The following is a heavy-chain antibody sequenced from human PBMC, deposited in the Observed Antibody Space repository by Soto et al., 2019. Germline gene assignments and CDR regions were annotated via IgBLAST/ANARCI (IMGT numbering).Heavy chain of an antibody. J-gene: IGHJ4*02. CDR3: ARRKAGDWQWCDY. V-gene: IGHV1-69*01. D-gene: IGHD2-15*01. CDR1: GGTFNNDA. CDR2: LIPIFGTP. Sequence: QGQLVQSGAEVKKPGSSVKVSCKASGGTFNNDAFSWVRQAPGQGLEWLGGLIPIFGTPNYSQKFQGRVTITADESTTTVYMELTSLRSDDTAIYYCARRKAGDWQWCDYWGQGTLVTVSS.